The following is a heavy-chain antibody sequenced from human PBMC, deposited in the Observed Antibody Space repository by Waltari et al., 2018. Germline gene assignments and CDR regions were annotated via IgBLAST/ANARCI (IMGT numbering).Heavy chain of an antibody. Sequence: EVQLVESGGGLVQPGGSLRLSCAASGFTFSDHYMHWVRQAPGKGLEWVGRTRNKANSYTTEYAASVKGRFTVSRDESRDSLYLQMTSLKTEDTAVYYCARGYHSFDVWGQGTMVTVSS. CDR3: ARGYHSFDV. V-gene: IGHV3-72*01. CDR1: GFTFSDHY. D-gene: IGHD1-20*01. J-gene: IGHJ3*01. CDR2: TRNKANSYTT.